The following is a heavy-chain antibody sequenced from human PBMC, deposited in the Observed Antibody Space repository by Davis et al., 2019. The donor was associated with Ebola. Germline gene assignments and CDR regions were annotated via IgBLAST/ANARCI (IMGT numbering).Heavy chain of an antibody. CDR2: ISAYNGNT. D-gene: IGHD3-3*01. Sequence: AASVKVSCKASGYTFTSYGISWVRQAPGQGLEWMGWISAYNGNTNYAQKLQGRVTMTTDTSTSTAYMELRSLRSDNTAVYYCARGLLGLRFLEWLSIAFDYWGQGTLVTVSS. J-gene: IGHJ4*02. V-gene: IGHV1-18*01. CDR3: ARGLLGLRFLEWLSIAFDY. CDR1: GYTFTSYG.